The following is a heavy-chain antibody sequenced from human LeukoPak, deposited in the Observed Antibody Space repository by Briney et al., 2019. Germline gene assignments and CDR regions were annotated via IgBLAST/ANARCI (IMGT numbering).Heavy chain of an antibody. CDR3: ARQHMDTAMVISDY. CDR1: EFTFSSYA. Sequence: PGRSLRLSCAASEFTFSSYAMHWVRQAPGKGLEWVAVISYDGSNKYYADSVKGRFTISRDNSKNTLYLQMNSLRAEDTAVYYCARQHMDTAMVISDYWGQGTLVTVSS. CDR2: ISYDGSNK. J-gene: IGHJ4*02. D-gene: IGHD5-18*01. V-gene: IGHV3-30*01.